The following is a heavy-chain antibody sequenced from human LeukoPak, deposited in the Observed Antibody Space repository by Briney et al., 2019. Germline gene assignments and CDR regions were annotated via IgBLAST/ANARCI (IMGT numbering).Heavy chain of an antibody. Sequence: GGSLRLSCAASGFTFSSYSMNWVRQAPGKGLEWVAFIRYDGSNKYYADSVKGRFTISRDNSKNTLYLQMNSLRVEDTAVYYCAKGGYYYDSTNWFDPWGQGTLVTVSS. V-gene: IGHV3-30*02. D-gene: IGHD3-22*01. CDR2: IRYDGSNK. J-gene: IGHJ5*02. CDR3: AKGGYYYDSTNWFDP. CDR1: GFTFSSYS.